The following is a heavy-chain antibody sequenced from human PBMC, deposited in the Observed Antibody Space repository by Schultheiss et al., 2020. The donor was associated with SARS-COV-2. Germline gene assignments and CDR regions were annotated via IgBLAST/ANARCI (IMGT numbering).Heavy chain of an antibody. Sequence: ASVKVSCKASGYTFTGYYMHWVRQAPGQGLEWMGRINPNSGGTNYAQKFQGRVIMTRDTSTSTAYMELRSLRSDDTAVYYCARGLKLRYFDWLAYYYYYMDVWGKGTTVTVSS. CDR3: ARGLKLRYFDWLAYYYYYMDV. D-gene: IGHD3-9*01. J-gene: IGHJ6*03. CDR2: INPNSGGT. V-gene: IGHV1-2*06. CDR1: GYTFTGYY.